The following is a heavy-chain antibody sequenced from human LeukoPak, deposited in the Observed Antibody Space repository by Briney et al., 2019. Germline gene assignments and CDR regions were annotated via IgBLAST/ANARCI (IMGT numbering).Heavy chain of an antibody. Sequence: QPGGSLRLSCAASGFTFSSYAMYWVRQAPGKGLEYVSAISSHGGNTYYANSVKGRFTISRDNSKNTLYLHMGSLRAEDMAVYFCASHYYDSSGHWGQGTLVTVSS. CDR3: ASHYYDSSGH. J-gene: IGHJ4*02. D-gene: IGHD3-22*01. CDR1: GFTFSSYA. CDR2: ISSHGGNT. V-gene: IGHV3-64*01.